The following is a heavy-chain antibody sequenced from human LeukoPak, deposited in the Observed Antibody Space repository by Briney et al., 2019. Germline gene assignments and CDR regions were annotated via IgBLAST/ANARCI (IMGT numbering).Heavy chain of an antibody. D-gene: IGHD6-6*01. CDR3: AKHRSSSSGYYMDV. CDR2: IRGSDSTT. CDR1: GFTFSDYA. J-gene: IGHJ6*03. V-gene: IGHV3-23*01. Sequence: GGSLRLSCAASGFTFSDYAMSWVRQAPGKGLEWVSSIRGSDSTTYYADSVKGRFTISRDNSKNTLYLQMNSLRAEDTAVYYCAKHRSSSSGYYMDVWGKGTTVTVSS.